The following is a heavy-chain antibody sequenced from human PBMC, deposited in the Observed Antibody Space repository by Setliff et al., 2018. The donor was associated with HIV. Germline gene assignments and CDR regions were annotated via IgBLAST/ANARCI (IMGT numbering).Heavy chain of an antibody. D-gene: IGHD2-15*01. CDR1: GYSVNSDYL. Sequence: PSETLSLTCTVSGYSVNSDYLWCWIRQPPGKGLEWIAWISDKGTTNYNPSLKSRVTLSVDTSKNQFSLSLTSVTGADTAVYYCARGGASSKYLDPWGQGTLVTVSS. CDR3: ARGGASSKYLDP. CDR2: ISDKGTT. V-gene: IGHV4-38-2*02. J-gene: IGHJ5*02.